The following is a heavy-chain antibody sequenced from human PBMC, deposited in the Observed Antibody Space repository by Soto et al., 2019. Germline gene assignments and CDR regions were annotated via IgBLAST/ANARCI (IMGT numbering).Heavy chain of an antibody. J-gene: IGHJ6*02. D-gene: IGHD6-13*01. CDR3: ARDQGQQQLVGVYYGMDV. Sequence: SETLSLTCTVSGGSISSGDYYWSWIRQPPGKGLEWIGYIYYSGSTYYNPSLKSRVTISVDTSKNQFSLKLSSVTAADTAVYYFARDQGQQQLVGVYYGMDVWGQGTTVTVSS. CDR2: IYYSGST. CDR1: GGSISSGDYY. V-gene: IGHV4-30-4*01.